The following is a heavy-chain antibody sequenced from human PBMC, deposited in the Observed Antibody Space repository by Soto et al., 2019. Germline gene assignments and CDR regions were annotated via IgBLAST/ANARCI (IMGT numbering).Heavy chain of an antibody. Sequence: ASVKVSCKASGYTFTGYYMHWVRQAPGQGLEWMGWINPNSGGTNYAQKFQGWVTMTRDTSIGTAYMELSRLRSDDTAVYYCARVGSSWYGPNMWFDPWGQGTLVTVS. CDR2: INPNSGGT. CDR3: ARVGSSWYGPNMWFDP. V-gene: IGHV1-2*04. J-gene: IGHJ5*02. D-gene: IGHD6-13*01. CDR1: GYTFTGYY.